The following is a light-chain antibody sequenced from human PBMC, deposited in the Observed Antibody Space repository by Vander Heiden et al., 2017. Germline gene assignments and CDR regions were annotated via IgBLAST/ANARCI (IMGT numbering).Light chain of an antibody. Sequence: DIQMTQSPSSLSASVGDRVTTTCRASQDIGNDLVWFQQKPGKAPKPLIYTASSLKSGVPSTFSGSGSGTDFTLTITSLQAEDFATYYCRQHSSYPVTFGQGTQVDIK. CDR1: QDIGND. V-gene: IGKV1-16*01. J-gene: IGKJ5*01. CDR2: TAS. CDR3: RQHSSYPVT.